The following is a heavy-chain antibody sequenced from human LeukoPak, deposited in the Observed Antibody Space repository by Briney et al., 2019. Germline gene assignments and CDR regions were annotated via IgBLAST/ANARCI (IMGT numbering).Heavy chain of an antibody. V-gene: IGHV3-9*01. CDR3: AKDKAPLYSGYDWDLDF. D-gene: IGHD5-12*01. CDR2: ISWNSASI. Sequence: GGSLRLSCAASGVTFHHCAIHWVRQVPGKGLEWVSGISWNSASIGYADSVKGRFTISRDNAKNSVYLQMNSLRAEDTAFYYCAKDKAPLYSGYDWDLDFWGQGTLVTVSS. CDR1: GVTFHHCA. J-gene: IGHJ4*02.